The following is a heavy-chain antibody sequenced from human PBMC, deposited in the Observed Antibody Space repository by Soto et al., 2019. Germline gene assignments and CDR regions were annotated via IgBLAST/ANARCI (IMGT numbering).Heavy chain of an antibody. CDR2: ISGSGGST. CDR1: GFTFSSNA. J-gene: IGHJ4*02. D-gene: IGHD3-22*01. Sequence: PGGSLRLSCAASGFTFSSNAMSWVRQAPGKGLEWVSAISGSGGSTYYSDSVKGRFTISRDNSKNTLYLQMNSLRAEDTAVYYCAKDLHLSTYYYDSSGYPLGYWGQGSLVTVSS. V-gene: IGHV3-23*01. CDR3: AKDLHLSTYYYDSSGYPLGY.